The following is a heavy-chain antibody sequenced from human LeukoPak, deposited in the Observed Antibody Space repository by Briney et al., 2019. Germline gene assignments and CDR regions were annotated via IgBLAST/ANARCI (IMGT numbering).Heavy chain of an antibody. CDR3: ARVGTDLASRFDP. J-gene: IGHJ5*02. Sequence: PSETLSLTCTVSGGSISSYYWSWIRQPPGKGLEWIGYIYYSGSTIYNPSLKSRVTISVDTSKNQFSLRLSSVTAADTAVYYCARVGTDLASRFDPWGQGTLVTVSS. CDR1: GGSISSYY. D-gene: IGHD2-8*02. V-gene: IGHV4-59*01. CDR2: IYYSGST.